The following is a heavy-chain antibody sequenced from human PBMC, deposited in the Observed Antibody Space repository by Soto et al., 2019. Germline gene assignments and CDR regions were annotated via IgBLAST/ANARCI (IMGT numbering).Heavy chain of an antibody. CDR3: ARDPGRSHCSSTSCYALDDYYYYGMDV. J-gene: IGHJ6*02. V-gene: IGHV3-23*01. D-gene: IGHD2-2*01. Sequence: GGSLRLSCAASGFTFNTYAVTWVRQAPGKGLEWVSITRGSGGATDYADSVKGRFAISRDNAKNTLYLQMNSLRAEDTAVYYCARDPGRSHCSSTSCYALDDYYYYGMDVWGQGTTVTVSS. CDR1: GFTFNTYA. CDR2: TRGSGGAT.